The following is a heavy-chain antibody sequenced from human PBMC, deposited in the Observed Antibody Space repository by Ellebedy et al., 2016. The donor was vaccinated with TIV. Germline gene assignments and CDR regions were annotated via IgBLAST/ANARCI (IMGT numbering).Heavy chain of an antibody. Sequence: SVKVSCXASGATFNSLAISWVRQAPGQGLEWMGGIIPIFETPMFAQKFQGRVTITADESTTTAYMELSSLRSEDTAVYYCARGQAGMNYFDSHFDSWGQGTLVTVSS. CDR1: GATFNSLA. V-gene: IGHV1-69*13. CDR3: ARGQAGMNYFDSHFDS. D-gene: IGHD3-22*01. J-gene: IGHJ4*02. CDR2: IIPIFETP.